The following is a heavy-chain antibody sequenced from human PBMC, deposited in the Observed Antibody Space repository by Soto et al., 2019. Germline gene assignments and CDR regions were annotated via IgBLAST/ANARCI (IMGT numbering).Heavy chain of an antibody. CDR3: ARIAAAGGMDV. CDR2: IYYSGST. V-gene: IGHV4-39*01. D-gene: IGHD6-13*01. CDR1: GGSLSSGVYY. Sequence: PSETLSLTCSVSGGSLSSGVYYWGWIRQPPGKGLEWIGSIYYSGSTYSNPSLKSRVTISLDTSKYQFSLKLSSVTAADTALYYCARIAAAGGMDVWGQGTTVTVSS. J-gene: IGHJ6*02.